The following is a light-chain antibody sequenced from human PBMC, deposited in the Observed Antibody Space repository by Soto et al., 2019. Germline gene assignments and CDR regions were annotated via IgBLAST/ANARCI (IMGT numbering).Light chain of an antibody. CDR2: DAS. V-gene: IGKV3-20*01. CDR1: QSVSSRS. CDR3: QQYGSSTSLT. J-gene: IGKJ4*01. Sequence: EIVLTQSPGALSLSPGERATISCMASQSVSSRSLAWYQQKPGQAPRLLIYDASNRATGIPARFSGSGSGTDFTLTIRRLEPEDFAVYYCQQYGSSTSLTFGGGTKVDI.